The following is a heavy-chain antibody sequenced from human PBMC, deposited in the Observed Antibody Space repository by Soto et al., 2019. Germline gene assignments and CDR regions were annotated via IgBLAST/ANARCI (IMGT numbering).Heavy chain of an antibody. CDR3: TTDPEQLVYCYYYMDV. V-gene: IGHV3-15*01. CDR1: GFTFSNAW. J-gene: IGHJ6*03. Sequence: GGSLRLSCAASGFTFSNAWMSWVRQAPGKGLEWVGRIKSKTDGGTTDYAAPVKGRFTISRDDSKNTLYLQMNSLKTEDTAVYYCTTDPEQLVYCYYYMDVWGKGTTVTVSS. CDR2: IKSKTDGGTT. D-gene: IGHD6-13*01.